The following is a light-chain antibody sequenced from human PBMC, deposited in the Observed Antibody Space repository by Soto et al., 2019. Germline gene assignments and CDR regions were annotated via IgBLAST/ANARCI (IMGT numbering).Light chain of an antibody. CDR2: DVS. V-gene: IGKV3-11*01. CDR1: QSVGDY. CDR3: PQRSDWPT. Sequence: ETVLTQSPATLSLSPGERATLSCRASQSVGDYLAWYQQKPGQAPRLLIYDVSNRATGLPDRFSGSGSGTDFTLTINSLEPEDFAFYYCPQRSDWPTFGGGTKVEIK. J-gene: IGKJ4*01.